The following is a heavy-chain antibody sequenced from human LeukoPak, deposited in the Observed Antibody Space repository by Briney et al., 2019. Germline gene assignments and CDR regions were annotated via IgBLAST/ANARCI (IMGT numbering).Heavy chain of an antibody. Sequence: GGSLRLSCAASGFTFSSYWMHWVRQAPGKGLVWVSRINSDGSSTSYADSVKGRFTISRDNAKNTLYLQMNSLRAEDTAVYFCVRDGDDFNFDYWGQGSLVTVSS. D-gene: IGHD5-24*01. V-gene: IGHV3-74*01. J-gene: IGHJ4*02. CDR1: GFTFSSYW. CDR3: VRDGDDFNFDY. CDR2: INSDGSST.